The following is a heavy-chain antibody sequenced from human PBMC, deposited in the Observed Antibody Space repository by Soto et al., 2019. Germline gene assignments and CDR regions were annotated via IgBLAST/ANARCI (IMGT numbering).Heavy chain of an antibody. V-gene: IGHV3-33*01. J-gene: IGHJ3*02. CDR3: SRDIRDQTSRWTGAFDI. CDR1: GFTFSSYG. D-gene: IGHD6-13*01. CDR2: IWYDGTNK. Sequence: GESLRLSCAASGFTFSSYGMHWVRKAPGKGLEWVAVIWYDGTNKYYVDSVKGRFTISKDNSKNTLYLQMNSLRADDTAIDYCSRDIRDQTSRWTGAFDIWGQGTMVTVSS.